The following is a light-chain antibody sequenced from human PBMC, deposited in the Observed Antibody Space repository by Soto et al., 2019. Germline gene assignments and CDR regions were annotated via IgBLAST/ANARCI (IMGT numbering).Light chain of an antibody. CDR1: QSVSSSS. J-gene: IGKJ4*02. CDR3: QQCDSSRWT. Sequence: WTQPRDSLDSSSRHSATVSCRTSQSVSSSSLAWYQQRPGQAPRLLIYGTSSRATGIPDRFSGSAPGTDFTLTISRLEPEDFAVYFCQQCDSSRWTFGGGSKVDIK. V-gene: IGKV3-20*01. CDR2: GTS.